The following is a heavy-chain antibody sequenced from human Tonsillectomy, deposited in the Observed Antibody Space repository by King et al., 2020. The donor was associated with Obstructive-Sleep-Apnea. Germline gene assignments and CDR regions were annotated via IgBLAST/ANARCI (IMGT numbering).Heavy chain of an antibody. D-gene: IGHD6-13*01. Sequence: LQLQESGPGLVKPSETLSLTCTVSGGSISMYDWSWIRQPPGNGLEWIGYIYYSGSTNYNPSLKSRVTISVDTSKNQFSLKLSSVTAADTAVYYCARGLYSSSWYYYYGMDVWGQGTTVTVSS. CDR1: GGSISMYD. CDR2: IYYSGST. V-gene: IGHV4-59*01. CDR3: ARGLYSSSWYYYYGMDV. J-gene: IGHJ6*02.